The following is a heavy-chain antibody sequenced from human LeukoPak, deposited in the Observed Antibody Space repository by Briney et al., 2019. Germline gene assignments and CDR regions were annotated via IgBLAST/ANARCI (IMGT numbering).Heavy chain of an antibody. CDR2: ISGSGGST. Sequence: TGGSLRLSCAASGFTFSDYYMSWIRQAPGKGLEWVSAISGSGGSTYYADSVKGRFTISRDNSKNTLYLQMNSLRAEDTAVYYCAKVGYTFGPVDYWGQGTLVTVSS. J-gene: IGHJ4*02. CDR1: GFTFSDYY. D-gene: IGHD5-18*01. CDR3: AKVGYTFGPVDY. V-gene: IGHV3-23*01.